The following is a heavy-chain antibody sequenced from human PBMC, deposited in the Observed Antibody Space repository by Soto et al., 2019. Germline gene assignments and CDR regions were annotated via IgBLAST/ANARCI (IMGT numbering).Heavy chain of an antibody. D-gene: IGHD1-26*01. CDR2: IIPIFGTA. V-gene: IGHV1-69*01. J-gene: IGHJ4*02. CDR3: ARVDFRGGSYVDS. CDR1: GGTFSSYA. Sequence: QVQLVQSGAEVKKPGSSVKVSCKASGGTFSSYAISWVRQAPGQGLEWMGGIIPIFGTANYAQKYQGRVTMTEDASTSTDYMELSSRRSEDTAVYYWARVDFRGGSYVDSWGQGTLVTVSS.